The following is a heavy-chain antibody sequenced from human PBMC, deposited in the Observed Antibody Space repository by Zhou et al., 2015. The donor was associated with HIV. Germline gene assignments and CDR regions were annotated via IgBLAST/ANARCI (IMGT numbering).Heavy chain of an antibody. D-gene: IGHD3-10*01. V-gene: IGHV1-69*01. CDR3: ASGRAANGDYYYYYYMDV. J-gene: IGHJ6*03. Sequence: QVQLVQSGAEVKKPGSSVKVSCKASGGTFSSYAISWVRQAPGQGLEWMGGIIPIFGTANYAQKFQGRVTITADESTSTAYMELSSLRSEDTAVYYCASGRAANGDYYYYYYMDVWGKGTTVTVSS. CDR2: IIPIFGTA. CDR1: GGTFSSYA.